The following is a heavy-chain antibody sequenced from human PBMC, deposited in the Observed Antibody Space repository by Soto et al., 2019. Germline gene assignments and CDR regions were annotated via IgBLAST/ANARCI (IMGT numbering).Heavy chain of an antibody. CDR2: IYYSGST. CDR1: GGSISSYY. CDR3: ARSTVTTIRFDP. V-gene: IGHV4-59*01. Sequence: SETLSLTCTVSGGSISSYYWSWIRQPPGKGLEWIGYIYYSGSTNYNPSLKSRVTISVDTSKNQFSLKLSSVTAADTAVYYCARSTVTTIRFDPWGQGTLVTVSS. D-gene: IGHD4-4*01. J-gene: IGHJ5*02.